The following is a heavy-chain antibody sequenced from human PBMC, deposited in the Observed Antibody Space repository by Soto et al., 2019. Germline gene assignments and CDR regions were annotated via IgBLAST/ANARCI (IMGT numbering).Heavy chain of an antibody. Sequence: GGSLRLSCAASGFSFSDYAMSWVRQVPGRGLEWVSSVSGSGAYTFYADSVKGRFTISRDNSKITLYLQMNSLTVEDTAIYYCATTGYGSGRRTRTAFFGPWGQGNLVTVSS. D-gene: IGHD3-10*01. CDR1: GFSFSDYA. J-gene: IGHJ5*02. CDR3: ATTGYGSGRRTRTAFFGP. CDR2: VSGSGAYT. V-gene: IGHV3-23*01.